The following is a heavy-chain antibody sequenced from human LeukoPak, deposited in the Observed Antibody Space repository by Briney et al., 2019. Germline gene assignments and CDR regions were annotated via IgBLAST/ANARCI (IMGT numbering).Heavy chain of an antibody. D-gene: IGHD3-9*01. V-gene: IGHV3-33*01. CDR2: VWYDGSNK. J-gene: IGHJ4*02. CDR3: ARGVTGYYPHYFEY. CDR1: GFTFSNYG. Sequence: PGRSLILSCAASGFTFSNYGIHWVRQAPGKGLEWVAVVWYDGSNKYYADSVKGRFTISSDNSRNTLYLQMNSLRAEDTAVYYCARGVTGYYPHYFEYWGQGTLVTVSS.